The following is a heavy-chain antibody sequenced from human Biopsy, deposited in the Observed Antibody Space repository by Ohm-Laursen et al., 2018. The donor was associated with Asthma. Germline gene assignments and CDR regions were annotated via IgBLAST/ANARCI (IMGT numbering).Heavy chain of an antibody. CDR2: IWYDGSKK. V-gene: IGHV3-33*01. Sequence: SLRLSCSASGFSISSYGMHWVRQAPGKGLGWVTLIWYDGSKKYYSESVKGRFTIARDNSKNTLYLQMNSLRVKDTAVYYCARGREGSGSYFTSHWFDPWGQGTLVTVSS. D-gene: IGHD3-10*01. J-gene: IGHJ5*02. CDR3: ARGREGSGSYFTSHWFDP. CDR1: GFSISSYG.